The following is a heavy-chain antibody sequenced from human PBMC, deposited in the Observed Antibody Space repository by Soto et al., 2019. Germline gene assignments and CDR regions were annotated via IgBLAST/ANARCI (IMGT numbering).Heavy chain of an antibody. CDR2: IYYSGST. CDR1: GGSISSYY. V-gene: IGHV4-59*01. Sequence: SETLSLTCSVSGGSISSYYWSWVRQPPGKRLEWVGYIYYSGSTNYNPSLKSRVTISVDTSKNRFSLQLSSVTAADTAVYYCARGLVVAASPVWFDPWGQGTQVTVSS. J-gene: IGHJ5*02. D-gene: IGHD2-15*01. CDR3: ARGLVVAASPVWFDP.